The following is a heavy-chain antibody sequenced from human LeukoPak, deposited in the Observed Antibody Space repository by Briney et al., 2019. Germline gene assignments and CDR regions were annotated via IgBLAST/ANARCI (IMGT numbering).Heavy chain of an antibody. V-gene: IGHV5-51*01. D-gene: IGHD1-26*01. CDR2: IYPGDSDT. CDR1: GYSFSKYW. CDR3: ARSSGTYRSFDY. Sequence: GESLKISCKGSGYSFSKYWIGWVRQMPGKGLEWLGIIYPGDSDTRYSPSFQGQVTISTDKSISTAYLQWSSLKASDTAMYYCARSSGTYRSFDYWGQGTLVTVSS. J-gene: IGHJ4*02.